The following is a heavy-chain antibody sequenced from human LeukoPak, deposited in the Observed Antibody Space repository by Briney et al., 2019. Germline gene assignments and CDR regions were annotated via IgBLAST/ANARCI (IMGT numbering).Heavy chain of an antibody. CDR3: ARTYYDILTGYYNEFDY. D-gene: IGHD3-9*01. CDR2: ISSNGGST. V-gene: IGHV3-64*04. Sequence: GGSLRLSCSASGFTFSSYAMHWVRQAPGKGLEYVSAISSNGGSTYYADSVKGRFTNSRDNSKNTLYLQMNSLRAEDTAVYYCARTYYDILTGYYNEFDYWGQGTLVTVSS. J-gene: IGHJ4*02. CDR1: GFTFSSYA.